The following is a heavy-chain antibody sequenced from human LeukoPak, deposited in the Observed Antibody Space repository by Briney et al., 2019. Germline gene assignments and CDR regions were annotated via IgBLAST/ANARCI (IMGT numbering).Heavy chain of an antibody. J-gene: IGHJ4*02. Sequence: PGGSLRLSCAASGFTFSDYYMSWIRQAPGKGLEWVSYISTIGNTVYYADSVKGRFTISRDNAKNSLYLQMNSLRAEDTAVYYCAKDYYDSSGYFRVPHVFDYWGQGTLVTVSS. CDR3: AKDYYDSSGYFRVPHVFDY. CDR1: GFTFSDYY. D-gene: IGHD3-22*01. V-gene: IGHV3-11*04. CDR2: ISTIGNTV.